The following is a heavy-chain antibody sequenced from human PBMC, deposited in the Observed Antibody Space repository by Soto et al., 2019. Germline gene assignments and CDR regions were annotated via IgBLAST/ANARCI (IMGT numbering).Heavy chain of an antibody. CDR1: GFTFSTYS. V-gene: IGHV3-21*01. CDR2: ISSRSDI. J-gene: IGHJ6*01. D-gene: IGHD2-2*02. Sequence: GSLRLSCVGSGFTFSTYSIHWVRHAPGKGLEWVSSISSRSDIYYANSVKGRFTISRDNAKNSVSLQMNSLRAEDTAVYYCAREYTAWPIAYGLEVWGQGTTVIVS. CDR3: AREYTAWPIAYGLEV.